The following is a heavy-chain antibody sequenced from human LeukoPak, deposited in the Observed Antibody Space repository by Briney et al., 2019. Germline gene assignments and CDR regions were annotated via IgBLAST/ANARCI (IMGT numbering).Heavy chain of an antibody. CDR2: IKKDGSEK. V-gene: IGHV3-7*01. CDR3: TKEGLPSGSSWSAWFDP. Sequence: GGSLRLSCAASGFTFSSYWMSWVRQAPGKGLEWVANIKKDGSEKYYVDSVKGRFTISRDNAKTSLYLQMNSLRADDTAVYYCTKEGLPSGSSWSAWFDPWGQGTLVTVSS. CDR1: GFTFSSYW. J-gene: IGHJ5*02. D-gene: IGHD3-10*01.